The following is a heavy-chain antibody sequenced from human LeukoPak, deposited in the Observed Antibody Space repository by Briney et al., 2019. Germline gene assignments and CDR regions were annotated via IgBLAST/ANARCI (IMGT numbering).Heavy chain of an antibody. CDR2: IYASGST. CDR3: ARKSLPGNWFDP. Sequence: SETLSRTCTVSGDSIISYYWSWIRQPAGKGLEWIGRIYASGSTNYNPSLKSRVTMSLDTSKNQFSLNLSSVTAADTAVYYCARKSLPGNWFDPWGQGTLVPVSS. D-gene: IGHD3-16*02. V-gene: IGHV4-4*07. J-gene: IGHJ5*02. CDR1: GDSIISYY.